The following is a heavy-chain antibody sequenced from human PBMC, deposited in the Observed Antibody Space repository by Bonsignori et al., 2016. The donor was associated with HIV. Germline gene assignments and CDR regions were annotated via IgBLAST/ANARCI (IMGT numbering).Heavy chain of an antibody. D-gene: IGHD1-26*01. V-gene: IGHV3-7*03. CDR2: IKQDGSEK. J-gene: IGHJ4*02. Sequence: WIRQPPGKGLEWVANIKQDGSEKYYVDSVKGRFTISRDNAKSSLYLQMNSLRAEDTAVYYCARETVLVGATAPPHPLPNYWGRGTLVTVSS. CDR3: ARETVLVGATAPPHPLPNY.